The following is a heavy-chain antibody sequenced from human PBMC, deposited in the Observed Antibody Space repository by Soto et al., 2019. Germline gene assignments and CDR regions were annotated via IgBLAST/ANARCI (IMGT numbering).Heavy chain of an antibody. Sequence: GESLKISCKGSGYSFTSYWIAWARQMPGKGLEWMGIIYLSDSDTRYSPSFQGQVTISADKSISTAYLQWSSLKASDTAMYYCARHLRYGELYYYYGMDVWGQGTTVTVSS. CDR3: ARHLRYGELYYYYGMDV. CDR1: GYSFTSYW. CDR2: IYLSDSDT. D-gene: IGHD4-17*01. V-gene: IGHV5-51*01. J-gene: IGHJ6*02.